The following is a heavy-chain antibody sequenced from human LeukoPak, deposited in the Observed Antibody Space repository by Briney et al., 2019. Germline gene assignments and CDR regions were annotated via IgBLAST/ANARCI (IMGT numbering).Heavy chain of an antibody. CDR3: ARGRHIVATRNWFDP. J-gene: IGHJ5*02. V-gene: IGHV4-34*01. CDR2: INHSGST. Sequence: PSETLSLTCAVYGGSFSGYYWSWIRQPPGKGLEWIGEINHSGSTNYNPSPKSRVTISVDTSKNQFSLKLSSVTAADTAVYYCARGRHIVATRNWFDPWGQGTLVTVSS. D-gene: IGHD5-12*01. CDR1: GGSFSGYY.